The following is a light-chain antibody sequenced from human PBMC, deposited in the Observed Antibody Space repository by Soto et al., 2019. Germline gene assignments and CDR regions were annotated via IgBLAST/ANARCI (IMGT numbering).Light chain of an antibody. Sequence: DIQMTQSPSSLSASIGDRVTITCRASQAIGNYLAWYQQIPGKAPKLLIYAAPTLQSGVPSRFSGSGSGTDFTLTISSLQPEDVATYYCQKYNSVPVWFGQGTKVEIK. CDR3: QKYNSVPVW. J-gene: IGKJ1*01. CDR1: QAIGNY. CDR2: AAP. V-gene: IGKV1-27*01.